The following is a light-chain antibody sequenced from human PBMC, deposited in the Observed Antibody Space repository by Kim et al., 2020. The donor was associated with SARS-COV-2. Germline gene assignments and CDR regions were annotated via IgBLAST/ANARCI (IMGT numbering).Light chain of an antibody. CDR1: QSISSY. CDR3: QQNYITPYT. J-gene: IGKJ2*01. Sequence: DIQMTQSPSSLSASVGDRVTITCRASQSISSYLNWYQQKPGKAPKLLIYAASSLQSGVPSRFSGSGSGTGFTLTISSLQPEDFATYYCQQNYITPYTFGQGTKLEI. V-gene: IGKV1-39*01. CDR2: AAS.